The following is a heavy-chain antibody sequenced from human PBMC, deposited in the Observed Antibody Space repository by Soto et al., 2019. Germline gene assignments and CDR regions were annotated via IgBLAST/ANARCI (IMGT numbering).Heavy chain of an antibody. D-gene: IGHD3-10*01. Sequence: SETLSLTCAVYGGSFSGYYWSWIRQPPGKGLEWIGYIYYSGSTYYNPSLKSRVTISVDTSKNQFSLKLSSVTAADAAVYYCARGSPSSPQNYYYYYGMDVWGQGTTVTVS. CDR1: GGSFSGYY. CDR3: ARGSPSSPQNYYYYYGMDV. J-gene: IGHJ6*02. CDR2: IYYSGST. V-gene: IGHV4-34*09.